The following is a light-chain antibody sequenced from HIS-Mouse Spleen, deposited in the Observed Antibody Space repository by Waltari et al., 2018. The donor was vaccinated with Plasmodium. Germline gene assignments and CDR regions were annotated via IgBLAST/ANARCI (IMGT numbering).Light chain of an antibody. CDR1: SSDVGGYYD. CDR3: SSYAGSNNLV. V-gene: IGLV2-8*01. CDR2: EVS. J-gene: IGLJ2*01. Sequence: SALTQPPSASGSPGQSVTISCTGTSSDVGGYYDVSWYQQHPGKAPKLMIYEVSKRPSGVPDRFSGSKSGNTASLTVSGLQAEDEADYYCSSYAGSNNLVFGGGTKLTVL.